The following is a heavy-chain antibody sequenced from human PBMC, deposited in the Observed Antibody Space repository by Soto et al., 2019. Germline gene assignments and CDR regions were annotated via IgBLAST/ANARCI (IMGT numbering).Heavy chain of an antibody. CDR1: GFSLSMSGVG. CDR3: ARGLRYCSSTNCPNCFDP. V-gene: IGHV2-5*02. Sequence: QITLKESGPTLVKPTQTLTLTCTFSGFSLSMSGVGVGWIRQPPGKALEWLALIYWDDDKRYSPSLKSRLTITKDTSKNQVVLTMTNMDPVDTVTYYCARGLRYCSSTNCPNCFDPWGQGTLVTVSS. D-gene: IGHD2-2*01. CDR2: IYWDDDK. J-gene: IGHJ5*02.